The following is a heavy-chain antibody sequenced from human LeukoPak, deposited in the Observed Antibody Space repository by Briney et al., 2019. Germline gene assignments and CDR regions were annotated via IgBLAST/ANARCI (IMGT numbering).Heavy chain of an antibody. CDR2: MNPNSGNT. CDR1: GYTFTSYD. J-gene: IGHJ4*02. D-gene: IGHD6-13*01. CDR3: ARASGIAAAEVDY. V-gene: IGHV1-8*01. Sequence: ASVKVSCKASGYTFTSYDIDWVRQATGQGLEWMGWMNPNSGNTGYAQKFQGRVTMTRNTSISTAYMELSSLRSEDTAVYYCARASGIAAAEVDYWGQGTLVTVSS.